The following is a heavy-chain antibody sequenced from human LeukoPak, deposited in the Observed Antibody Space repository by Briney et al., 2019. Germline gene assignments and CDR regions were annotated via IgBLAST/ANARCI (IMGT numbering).Heavy chain of an antibody. J-gene: IGHJ4*02. CDR1: GFTFSSYW. CDR3: ARVSSLAVAGFFDY. D-gene: IGHD6-19*01. V-gene: IGHV3-7*01. Sequence: GGSLRLSCAASGFTFSSYWMNWVRQAPGKGLEWVANIKQDGSEKDYVDSVKGRFTVSRDNAKNSLYLQMNSLRAEDTAVYFCARVSSLAVAGFFDYWGQGILVTVSS. CDR2: IKQDGSEK.